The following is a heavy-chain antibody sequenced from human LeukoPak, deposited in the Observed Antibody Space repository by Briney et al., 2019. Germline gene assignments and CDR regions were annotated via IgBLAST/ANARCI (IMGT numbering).Heavy chain of an antibody. V-gene: IGHV3-21*01. D-gene: IGHD3-22*01. CDR3: ARDTYIGYASSGYSSAFDY. Sequence: LTHSCPASGFTHPTYHMNWIRQATGTSLNSDPPISSNSSHLYYADPVKGRFTISRDNATNSLYLQMNSLRAEDTAVYYCARDTYIGYASSGYSSAFDYWGQGPLVTVSS. J-gene: IGHJ4*02. CDR2: ISSNSSHL. CDR1: GFTHPTYH.